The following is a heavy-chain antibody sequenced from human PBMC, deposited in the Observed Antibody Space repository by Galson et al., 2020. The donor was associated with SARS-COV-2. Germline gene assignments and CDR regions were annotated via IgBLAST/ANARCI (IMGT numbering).Heavy chain of an antibody. Sequence: GESLKISCAASGFTFSSYWMHWVRQAPGKGLVWVSRINSDGSSTSYADSVKGRFTISRDNAKNTLYLQMNSLRAEDTAVYYCAREVEMATIALDNWGQGTLVTVSS. J-gene: IGHJ4*02. CDR1: GFTFSSYW. D-gene: IGHD5-12*01. CDR3: AREVEMATIALDN. CDR2: INSDGSST. V-gene: IGHV3-74*01.